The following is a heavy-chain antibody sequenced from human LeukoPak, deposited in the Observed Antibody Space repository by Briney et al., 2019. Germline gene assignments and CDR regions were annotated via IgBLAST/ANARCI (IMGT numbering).Heavy chain of an antibody. CDR3: AVVVPAAIRGYYYYMDV. Sequence: SETLSLTCTVSGGSISSYYWSWIRQPPGKGLEWIGYIYYSGSTNYNPSLKSRVTISVDTSKNQFSLKLSSVTAADTAVYYCAVVVPAAIRGYYYYMDVWGKGTTVTVSS. CDR1: GGSISSYY. J-gene: IGHJ6*03. CDR2: IYYSGST. V-gene: IGHV4-59*01. D-gene: IGHD2-2*02.